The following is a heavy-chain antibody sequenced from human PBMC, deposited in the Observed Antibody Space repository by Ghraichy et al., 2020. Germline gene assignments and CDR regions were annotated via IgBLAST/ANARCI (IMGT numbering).Heavy chain of an antibody. Sequence: SETLSLTCTVSGASISNYYWTWLRQPPGKGLEWIGYIYTSGSTNYNPSLKSRVTISVDTSRNQFSLKLNSVTAADTAVYYCARREQRPEYFQYWGQGTLVTVSS. CDR1: GASISNYY. J-gene: IGHJ1*01. V-gene: IGHV4-4*09. CDR3: ARREQRPEYFQY. CDR2: IYTSGST. D-gene: IGHD6-25*01.